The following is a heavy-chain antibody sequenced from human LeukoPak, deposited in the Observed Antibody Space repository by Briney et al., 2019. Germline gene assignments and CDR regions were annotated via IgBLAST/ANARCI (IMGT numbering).Heavy chain of an antibody. V-gene: IGHV3-21*01. J-gene: IGHJ4*02. D-gene: IGHD2-2*01. Sequence: GGSLRLSCAASGFTFSSYSMNWVRQAPGKGLEWVSSISSSSSYIYYADSVKGRFTISRDNAKNSLYLQMNSLRAEDTAVYYCARDRHIVVVPAAIADYWGQGTLVTVSS. CDR1: GFTFSSYS. CDR2: ISSSSSYI. CDR3: ARDRHIVVVPAAIADY.